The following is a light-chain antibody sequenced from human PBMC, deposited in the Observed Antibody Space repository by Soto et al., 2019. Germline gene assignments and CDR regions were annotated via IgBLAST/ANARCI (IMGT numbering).Light chain of an antibody. CDR2: KAS. V-gene: IGKV1-5*03. Sequence: DIQMTHSPSTVSGSVGDRFTITCRASQSISEWLAWYQQKQGKAPKLLIYKASSLQSGVPSRFSGGASGTEVTLTISSLKTEDGSTYYCLQANSFTLTFGGGTKVDNK. J-gene: IGKJ4*01. CDR3: LQANSFTLT. CDR1: QSISEW.